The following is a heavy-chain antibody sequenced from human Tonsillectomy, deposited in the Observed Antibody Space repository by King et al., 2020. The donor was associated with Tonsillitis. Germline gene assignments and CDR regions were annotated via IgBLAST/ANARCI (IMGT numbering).Heavy chain of an antibody. V-gene: IGHV4-34*01. J-gene: IGHJ4*02. CDR2: INHSGST. CDR1: GGSFSGYY. D-gene: IGHD6-6*01. Sequence: VQLQQWGAGLLKPSETLSLTCAVYGGSFSGYYWSWIRQPPGKGLEWIGEINHSGSTNYNPSLKSRVTTSIDTSKNQFSLTLRSVTAADTAVYYCARGPHILPLIKASIAGRRRFDYWGQGNLVTVSS. CDR3: ARGPHILPLIKASIAGRRRFDY.